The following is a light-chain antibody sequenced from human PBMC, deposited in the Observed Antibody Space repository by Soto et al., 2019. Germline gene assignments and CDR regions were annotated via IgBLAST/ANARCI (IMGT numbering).Light chain of an antibody. V-gene: IGKV3-20*01. CDR2: GVS. CDR3: QQYGNSPLT. J-gene: IGKJ4*01. CDR1: QSVRSDY. Sequence: EIVLTQSPGTLSLSPGERATLSCRASQSVRSDYFAWYQQKPGQAPRVIIFGVSTRATGIPDRFSGSGSGTDFTLTISRLEPEDFELHYCQQYGNSPLTLGGGTNVDIK.